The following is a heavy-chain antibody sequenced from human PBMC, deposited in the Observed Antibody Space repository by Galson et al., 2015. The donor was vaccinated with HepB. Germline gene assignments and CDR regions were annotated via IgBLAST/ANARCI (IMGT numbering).Heavy chain of an antibody. CDR2: INSDGSST. J-gene: IGHJ3*02. Sequence: SLRLSCAASGFTFSSYWMHWVRQAPGKGLVWVSRINSDGSSTSYADSVKGRFTISRDNAKNTLYLQMNSLRAEDTAVYYCARDDGYYYDSSPFDIWGQGTMVTVSS. D-gene: IGHD3-22*01. CDR1: GFTFSSYW. V-gene: IGHV3-74*01. CDR3: ARDDGYYYDSSPFDI.